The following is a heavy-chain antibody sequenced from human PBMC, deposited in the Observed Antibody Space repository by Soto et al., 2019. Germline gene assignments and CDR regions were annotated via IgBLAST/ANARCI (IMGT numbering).Heavy chain of an antibody. V-gene: IGHV1-46*01. J-gene: IGHJ4*02. CDR2: INPSGGST. CDR3: ARVGPPASQDSISWSLEY. CDR1: GYTFTSYH. D-gene: IGHD6-13*01. Sequence: GASVKVSCKASGYTFTSYHMHWVRQAPGQGLEWMGIINPSGGSTSYAQKFQGRVTMTRDTSTSTVYMELSSLRSEDTAVYYCARVGPPASQDSISWSLEYWGQGTLVTVSS.